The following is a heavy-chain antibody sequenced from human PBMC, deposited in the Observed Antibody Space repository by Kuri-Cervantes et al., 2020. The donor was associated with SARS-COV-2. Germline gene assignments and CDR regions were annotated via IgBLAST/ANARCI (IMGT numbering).Heavy chain of an antibody. V-gene: IGHV3-30*18. CDR3: AKALRVVVVAATDLFDY. CDR2: ISYDGSNK. CDR1: GFTFSSYG. Sequence: GESLKISCAASGFTFSSYGMHWVRQAPGKGLEWVAVISYDGSNKYYADSVKGRFNISRDNSKNTLYLQMNSLRAEDTAVYYCAKALRVVVVAATDLFDYWGQGTLVTVSS. J-gene: IGHJ4*02. D-gene: IGHD2-15*01.